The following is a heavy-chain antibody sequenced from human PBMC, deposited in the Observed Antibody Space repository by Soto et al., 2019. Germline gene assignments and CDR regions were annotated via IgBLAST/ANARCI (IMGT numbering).Heavy chain of an antibody. CDR2: ISYHGSDK. V-gene: IGHV3-30*18. J-gene: IGHJ4*02. CDR3: AKDHLTTTVTTVGY. D-gene: IGHD4-17*01. Sequence: QVQLVESGGGVVQPGRSLRLSCAASGFTFSNYGMHWVRQAPGKGLEWVAVISYHGSDKYYADCVKGRFTISRDNSKNTLYLQMDSLRAEDTDVYYCAKDHLTTTVTTVGYWGQGTLVTVYS. CDR1: GFTFSNYG.